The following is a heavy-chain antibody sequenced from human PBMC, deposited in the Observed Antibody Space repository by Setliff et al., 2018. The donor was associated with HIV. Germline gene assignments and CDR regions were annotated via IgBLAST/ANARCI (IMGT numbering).Heavy chain of an antibody. V-gene: IGHV4-34*01. CDR3: ARDRATWNYEKNYMDV. Sequence: SETLSLTCAVYGGAFSGYYWSWIRQPPGKGLEWIGEINHSGSTNYNPSLKSRVTISVDTSKNQFSLKLSSVAAADTAVYYCARDRATWNYEKNYMDVWGKGTTVTVSS. CDR1: GGAFSGYY. D-gene: IGHD1-7*01. CDR2: INHSGST. J-gene: IGHJ6*03.